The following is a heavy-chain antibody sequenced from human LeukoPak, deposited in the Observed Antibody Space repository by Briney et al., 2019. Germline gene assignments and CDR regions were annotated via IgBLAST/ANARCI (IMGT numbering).Heavy chain of an antibody. V-gene: IGHV4-4*07. Sequence: SETLSLTCTVSGGSISTYYWSWIRQPAGKGLEWIGRIYTNENTNYNPSLMSRVIMLVDQSKNQFLLKMSSVTAAEKAVYYCARAAAAAGGQYFDYWGQGTLVAVSS. D-gene: IGHD6-13*01. CDR2: IYTNENT. J-gene: IGHJ4*02. CDR1: GGSISTYY. CDR3: ARAAAAAGGQYFDY.